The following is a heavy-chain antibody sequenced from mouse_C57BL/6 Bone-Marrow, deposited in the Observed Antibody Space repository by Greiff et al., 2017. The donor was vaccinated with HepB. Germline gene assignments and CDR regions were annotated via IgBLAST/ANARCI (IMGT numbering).Heavy chain of an antibody. J-gene: IGHJ3*01. D-gene: IGHD2-13*01. CDR1: GFTFSSYG. Sequence: EVKVVESGGDLVKPGGSLKLSCAASGFTFSSYGMPWVRQTPDKRLEWVATISSGGSDTYYPDSVKGRFTISRDNAKNTLYLQMSSLKSEDTAMYYCARGSGGDLAYWGQGTLVTVSA. V-gene: IGHV5-6*02. CDR2: ISSGGSDT. CDR3: ARGSGGDLAY.